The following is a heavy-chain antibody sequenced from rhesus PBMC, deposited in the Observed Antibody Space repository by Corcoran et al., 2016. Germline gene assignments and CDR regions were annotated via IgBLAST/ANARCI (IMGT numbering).Heavy chain of an antibody. Sequence: VQLVESGGGLAKPGGSLRLYCAASGSTFSSYWMNWVRQAPGKGLEGVSAINRGGSSTDDANTAKGRYTISRENTKNTLSLQRNSLRAEDTAVYYCAKASGSWTRYVDYWGEGVLVTVSS. CDR2: INRGGSST. J-gene: IGHJ4*01. D-gene: IGHD6-25*01. V-gene: IGHV3S25*01. CDR3: AKASGSWTRYVDY. CDR1: GSTFSSYW.